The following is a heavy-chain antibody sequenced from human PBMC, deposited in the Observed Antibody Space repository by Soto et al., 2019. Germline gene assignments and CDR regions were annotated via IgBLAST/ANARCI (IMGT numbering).Heavy chain of an antibody. CDR3: AKRKYCPSTTCFDY. Sequence: PGVSLRLSCAASGFTLSTYSMNWVRQAPGKGLEWVSSISSSSSYIYYADSVKGRFTISRDNAKNSLYLQMNSLRAEDTAVYYCAKRKYCPSTTCFDYWGQGTQVTVSS. D-gene: IGHD2-2*01. V-gene: IGHV3-21*01. J-gene: IGHJ4*02. CDR1: GFTLSTYS. CDR2: ISSSSSYI.